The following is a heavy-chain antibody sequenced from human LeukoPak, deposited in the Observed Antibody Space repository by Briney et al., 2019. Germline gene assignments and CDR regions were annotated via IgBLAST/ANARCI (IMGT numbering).Heavy chain of an antibody. CDR2: MNPNSGNT. V-gene: IGHV1-8*03. CDR1: GYTFTSYD. Sequence: ASVKVSCKASGYTFTSYDINWVQQATGQGLEWMGWMNPNSGNTGYAQKFQGRVTITRNTSISTAYMELSSLRSEDTAVYYCARVGYSSSWYQTDYYYYMDVWGKGTTVTVSS. J-gene: IGHJ6*03. CDR3: ARVGYSSSWYQTDYYYYMDV. D-gene: IGHD6-13*01.